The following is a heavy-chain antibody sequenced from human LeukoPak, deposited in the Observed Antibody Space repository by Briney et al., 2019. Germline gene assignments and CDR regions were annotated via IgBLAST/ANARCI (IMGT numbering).Heavy chain of an antibody. Sequence: PGGSLRLSCAASGFTFSSYGMHWVRQAPGKGLEWVAFIRYDGSNKYYADSVKGRFAISRDNSKNTLYLQMNSLRADDTAVYYCAKDPGFTIFGVVTDYYMDVWGKGTTVTVSS. CDR3: AKDPGFTIFGVVTDYYMDV. CDR2: IRYDGSNK. CDR1: GFTFSSYG. V-gene: IGHV3-30*02. J-gene: IGHJ6*03. D-gene: IGHD3-3*01.